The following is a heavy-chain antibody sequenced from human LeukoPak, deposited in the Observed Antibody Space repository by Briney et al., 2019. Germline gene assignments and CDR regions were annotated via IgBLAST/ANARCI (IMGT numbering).Heavy chain of an antibody. CDR1: GGSISSYY. Sequence: SETLSLTCTVSGGSISSYYWSWVRQPPGKGLEWVWYIYYSGSTNYNPAPKRGGTISLDTSKKKISCMLRSGTAADTTVYYCARTSGDYENRDFDYWGQGTLVTVPS. CDR2: IYYSGST. V-gene: IGHV4-59*01. J-gene: IGHJ4*02. CDR3: ARTSGDYENRDFDY. D-gene: IGHD4-17*01.